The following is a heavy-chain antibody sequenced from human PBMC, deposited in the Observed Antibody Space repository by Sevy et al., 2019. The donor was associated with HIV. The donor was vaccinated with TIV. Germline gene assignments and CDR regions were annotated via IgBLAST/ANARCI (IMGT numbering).Heavy chain of an antibody. CDR3: VRAIAADGSF. J-gene: IGHJ4*02. V-gene: IGHV3-7*01. Sequence: GGSLRLSCAASGFSLNSYWMSWVPQAPGKGLEWVANIKQDGSVKYYVDSVKGRFTISRDNARNLLYLQMNSLRAEDTALYYCVRAIAADGSFWGQGTLVTVSS. CDR2: IKQDGSVK. CDR1: GFSLNSYW. D-gene: IGHD6-13*01.